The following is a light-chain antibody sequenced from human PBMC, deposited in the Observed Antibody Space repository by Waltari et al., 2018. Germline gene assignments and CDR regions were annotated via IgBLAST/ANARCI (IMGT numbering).Light chain of an antibody. Sequence: QSALTQFPSASGSPGQSVTISCTGTRSDVGGNDYISWYQQHPGKAPKVIMYEVYKRPSGVPDRFSGSKSGNTASLTVSGLQAEDEANYYCSSYAGKYVFGGGTKLTVL. J-gene: IGLJ3*02. CDR2: EVY. V-gene: IGLV2-8*01. CDR1: RSDVGGNDY. CDR3: SSYAGKYV.